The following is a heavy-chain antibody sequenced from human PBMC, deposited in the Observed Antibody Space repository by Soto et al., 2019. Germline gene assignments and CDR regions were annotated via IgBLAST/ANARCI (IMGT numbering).Heavy chain of an antibody. J-gene: IGHJ4*02. CDR2: IRRARTYI. V-gene: IGHV3-21*01. CDR1: GFTFSTYT. Sequence: PGGSVRLSCAASGFTFSTYTMSWVRQAPGKGLEWVSSIRRARTYIYYADSVKGRFTISRDDAKNSVYLQMDSLRAEDTSVYYCVKVANDLNYFEYWAQGALVTV. CDR3: VKVANDLNYFEY.